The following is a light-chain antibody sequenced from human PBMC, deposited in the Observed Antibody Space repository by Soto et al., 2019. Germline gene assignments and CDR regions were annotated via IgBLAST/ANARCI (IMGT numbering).Light chain of an antibody. V-gene: IGLV2-14*03. CDR2: DVS. J-gene: IGLJ1*01. Sequence: QSALTQPASVSGSPGQSITISCTGTTSEVGAYNYVSWYQHQPGKAPKLMIYDVSNRPSGVSNRFSGSKSGNTASLTISGLQAEDEADYYCSSYTRSNTYVFGTGTKLTVL. CDR3: SSYTRSNTYV. CDR1: TSEVGAYNY.